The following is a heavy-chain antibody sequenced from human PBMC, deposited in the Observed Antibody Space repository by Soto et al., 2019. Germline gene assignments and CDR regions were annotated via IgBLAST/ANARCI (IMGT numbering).Heavy chain of an antibody. CDR2: ISGSADGT. V-gene: IGHV3-23*01. Sequence: EVKLLESGGGLAQPGGSLRLSCVGSGFTFDSYAISWVRQAPGKGLQWISAISGSADGTDYAHSVKGRFTISRDNSRNTVHLQMDSLRVEDTALYYCAKDTVGGYSFWSGYYSDGLDVWGQWTMVTVSS. D-gene: IGHD3-3*01. J-gene: IGHJ3*01. CDR3: AKDTVGGYSFWSGYYSDGLDV. CDR1: GFTFDSYA.